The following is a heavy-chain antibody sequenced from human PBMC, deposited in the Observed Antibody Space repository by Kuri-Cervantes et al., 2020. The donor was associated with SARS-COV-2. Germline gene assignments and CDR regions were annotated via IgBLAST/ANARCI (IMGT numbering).Heavy chain of an antibody. Sequence: SGPTLVQPTETLTLTCTVSGFSLRNGRMGVTWIRQPPGKALEWLAHIFSNDEKTYGTSLNSRVTISKDTSKSQVVLTMTNMDPVDTATYYCAHSTGPGFDPWGQGTLVTVSS. CDR1: GFSLRNGRMG. J-gene: IGHJ5*02. CDR3: AHSTGPGFDP. D-gene: IGHD1-14*01. V-gene: IGHV2-26*02. CDR2: IFSNDEK.